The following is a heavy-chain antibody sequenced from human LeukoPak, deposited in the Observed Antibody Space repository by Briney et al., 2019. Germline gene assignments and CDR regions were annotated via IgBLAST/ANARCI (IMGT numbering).Heavy chain of an antibody. D-gene: IGHD3-22*01. CDR3: ARESAQYYYDSSGYRWSKPPYFDY. CDR2: ISYDGSNK. CDR1: GFYFKLSA. J-gene: IGHJ4*02. V-gene: IGHV3-30-3*01. Sequence: PGGSLRLSCAASGFYFKLSAMSWGRQAPGKGMEWVAVISYDGSNKYYADSVKGRFTISRDNSKNTLFLQMNSLRAEDTAVYYCARESAQYYYDSSGYRWSKPPYFDYWGQGTLVTVSS.